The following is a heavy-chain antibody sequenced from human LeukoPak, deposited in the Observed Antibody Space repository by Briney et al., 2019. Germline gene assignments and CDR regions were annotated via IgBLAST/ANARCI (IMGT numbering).Heavy chain of an antibody. CDR1: GFTFSSYA. CDR3: VKEKDSGDYRFDY. V-gene: IGHV3-30-3*01. CDR2: ISYDGSNK. Sequence: PGGSLRLSCAASGFTFSSYAMHWVRQAPGKGLEWVAVISYDGSNKYYADSVKGRFTISRDNSKNTPYLQMNSLRAEDTAVYYCVKEKDSGDYRFDYWGQGTLVTVSS. J-gene: IGHJ4*02. D-gene: IGHD4-17*01.